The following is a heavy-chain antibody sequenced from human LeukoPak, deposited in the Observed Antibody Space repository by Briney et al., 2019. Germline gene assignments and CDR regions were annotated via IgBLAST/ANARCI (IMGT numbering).Heavy chain of an antibody. CDR1: GFTFSSYG. J-gene: IGHJ6*02. CDR2: IRGSGANT. V-gene: IGHV3-23*01. D-gene: IGHD1-26*01. CDR3: ARVLKGESGALGVDV. Sequence: GGSLRLSCAASGFTFSSYGMTWVRQAPGKGLEWVSSIRGSGANTYYVGSVKGRFTISRDNSKNTVHLQMSSLRAEDTAVYHCARVLKGESGALGVDVWGQGTTVTVSS.